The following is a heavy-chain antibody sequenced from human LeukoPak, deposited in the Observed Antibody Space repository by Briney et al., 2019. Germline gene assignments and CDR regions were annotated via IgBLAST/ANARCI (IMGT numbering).Heavy chain of an antibody. V-gene: IGHV4-34*01. CDR3: ARSNYDFWSGYYEGIDY. CDR2: INHSGST. CDR1: GGSFSCYY. J-gene: IGHJ4*02. Sequence: PSETLSLTCAVYGGSFSCYYWSWIRRPPGKGLEWIGEINHSGSTNYNPSLKSRVTISVDTSKNQFSLKLSSVTAADTAVYYCARSNYDFWSGYYEGIDYWGQGTLVTVSS. D-gene: IGHD3-3*01.